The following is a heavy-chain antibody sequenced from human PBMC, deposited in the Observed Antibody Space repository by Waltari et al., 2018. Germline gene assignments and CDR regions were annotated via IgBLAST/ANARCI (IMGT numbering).Heavy chain of an antibody. J-gene: IGHJ4*02. Sequence: EVQLVASGGGLVQPGGSLRLSCAASGFTFSNFWMSWARQAPGKGLEWVANINQDGSGEYYVDSVKCRFTISRDNAKNSLYLQMNSLRAEDTAVYYCQRGDYWGQGTLVTVSS. V-gene: IGHV3-7*04. CDR2: INQDGSGE. CDR1: GFTFSNFW. CDR3: QRGDY.